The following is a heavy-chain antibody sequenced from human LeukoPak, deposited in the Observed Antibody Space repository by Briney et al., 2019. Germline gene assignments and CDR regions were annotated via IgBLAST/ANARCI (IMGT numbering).Heavy chain of an antibody. D-gene: IGHD3-10*01. CDR1: GFTFSGSA. V-gene: IGHV3-74*01. J-gene: IGHJ4*02. CDR3: ARDGMTYGRHFDY. CDR2: INSDRSGT. Sequence: PGGSLKLSCAASGFTFSGSAMHWVRQVSGKGLVWVSRINSDRSGTRYADFVKGRFTISRDNAKSTVYLQMNSLRTDDTAVYYCARDGMTYGRHFDYWGQGILVTVSS.